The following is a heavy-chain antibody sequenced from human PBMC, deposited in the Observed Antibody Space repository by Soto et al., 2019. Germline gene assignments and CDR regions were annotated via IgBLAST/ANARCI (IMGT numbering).Heavy chain of an antibody. D-gene: IGHD1-7*01. Sequence: PEGSLRLSCAASGFTFSSYAMTWVRQAPGKGLEWVSAISGRGSTTYYADSVKGRFTISRDNSKNTLYLQMNSLRAEDTAVYYCAKGFTGTYQDRFDYWGQATTGPVSS. CDR3: AKGFTGTYQDRFDY. CDR2: ISGRGSTT. J-gene: IGHJ4*02. CDR1: GFTFSSYA. V-gene: IGHV3-23*01.